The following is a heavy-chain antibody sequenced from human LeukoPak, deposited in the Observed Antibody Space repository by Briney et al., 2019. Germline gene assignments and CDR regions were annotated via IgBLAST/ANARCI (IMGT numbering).Heavy chain of an antibody. CDR2: SRNKANSYTT. D-gene: IGHD6-19*01. J-gene: IGHJ4*02. V-gene: IGHV3-72*01. Sequence: GGSLRLSCAASGFTFSDHYMDWVRLAPGKGREWVGRSRNKANSYTTDYAASVKGRFTISRDDSKNSLYLQMNSVKTEDTAVYYCARAYSSAWYSPGYWGQGTLVTVSS. CDR3: ARAYSSAWYSPGY. CDR1: GFTFSDHY.